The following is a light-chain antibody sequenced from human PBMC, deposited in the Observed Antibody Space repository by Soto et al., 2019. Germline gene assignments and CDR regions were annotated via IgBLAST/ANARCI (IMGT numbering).Light chain of an antibody. CDR1: QTIAMY. CDR2: TTS. CDR3: QQSFTTPYT. J-gene: IGKJ2*01. V-gene: IGKV1-39*01. Sequence: DIQMTQSPSSLSASVGDRVTITCRASQTIAMYVNWFQQKPGKAPKPLIYTTSSLQSGAPPRFSGSGSETDFTLTISRLQPEDSATYYCQQSFTTPYTFGQGTKLEIK.